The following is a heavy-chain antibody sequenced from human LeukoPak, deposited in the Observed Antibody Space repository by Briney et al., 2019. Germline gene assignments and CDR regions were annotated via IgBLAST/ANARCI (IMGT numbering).Heavy chain of an antibody. J-gene: IGHJ4*02. Sequence: PSETLSLTCTVSGGSVSSGSYYWSWIRQPPGKGLEWIGYIYYSGSTNYNPSLKSRVTISVDTSKNQFSLKLSSVTAAGTAVYYCARESIAVAAPFDYWGQGTLVTVSS. CDR1: GGSVSSGSYY. CDR3: ARESIAVAAPFDY. CDR2: IYYSGST. V-gene: IGHV4-61*01. D-gene: IGHD6-19*01.